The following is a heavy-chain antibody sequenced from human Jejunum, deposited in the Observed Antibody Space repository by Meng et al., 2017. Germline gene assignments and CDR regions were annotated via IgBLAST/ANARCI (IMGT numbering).Heavy chain of an antibody. CDR3: ARALTGGRGWFDP. Sequence: ASVKVSCKASGYTFTSSYIHWVRQAPGQGLEWMGIINPSGGSASFTQKFQGRVTMTRDTSTNTVYMELKSLTSEDTAVYYCARALTGGRGWFDPWGQGTLVTVSS. J-gene: IGHJ5*02. CDR2: INPSGGSA. CDR1: GYTFTSSY. D-gene: IGHD1-14*01. V-gene: IGHV1-46*01.